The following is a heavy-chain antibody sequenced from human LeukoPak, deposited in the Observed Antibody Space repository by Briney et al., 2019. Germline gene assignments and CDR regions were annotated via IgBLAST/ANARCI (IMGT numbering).Heavy chain of an antibody. J-gene: IGHJ4*02. V-gene: IGHV3-23*01. CDR2: ISGSGGST. CDR1: GFTFSSYA. Sequence: GGSLRLSCAASGFTFSSYAMSWVRQAPGKGLEWVSAISGSGGSTYYADSVKGRFTISRDNSKNTLYLQMNSLRAEDTAVYYCAKARAIVVVIPYLDYWGRGTLVTVSS. CDR3: AKARAIVVVIPYLDY. D-gene: IGHD3-22*01.